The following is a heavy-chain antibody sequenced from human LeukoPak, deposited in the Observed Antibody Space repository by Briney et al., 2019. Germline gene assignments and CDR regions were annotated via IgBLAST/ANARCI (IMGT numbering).Heavy chain of an antibody. D-gene: IGHD2-2*01. Sequence: SETLSLTCAVYGGSFSGYYWSWIRQPPGKGLEWIGEINHSGSTNYNPSLKSRVTISVDTSKNQFSLKLSSVTAADTAVYYCAREIVVVPAAIWLLNYYYMDVWGKGTTATVSS. CDR3: AREIVVVPAAIWLLNYYYMDV. V-gene: IGHV4-34*01. J-gene: IGHJ6*03. CDR2: INHSGST. CDR1: GGSFSGYY.